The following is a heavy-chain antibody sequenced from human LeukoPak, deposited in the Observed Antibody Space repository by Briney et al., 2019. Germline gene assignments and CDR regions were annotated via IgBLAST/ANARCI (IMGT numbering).Heavy chain of an antibody. CDR1: GFTFSSYS. CDR3: AKDQGGSYYDY. CDR2: ISGSGASS. J-gene: IGHJ4*02. Sequence: PGGSLRLFCAASGFTFSSYSMRWVPEAPGKGLECVSAISGSGASSYYEDSVKGRFTISRDNFKNTLYLQMNSMRAEDTAVYYCAKDQGGSYYDYWGQGTLVTVSS. D-gene: IGHD1-26*01. V-gene: IGHV3-23*01.